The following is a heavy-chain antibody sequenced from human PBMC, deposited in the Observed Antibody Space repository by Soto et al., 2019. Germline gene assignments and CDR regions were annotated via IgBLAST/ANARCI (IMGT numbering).Heavy chain of an antibody. CDR3: ARYSSSWSKYLQL. Sequence: TSETLSLTCTVSGDSIASYNWNWIRQTPGKRLEWIGDISHGGSANYNPSLKSRVTFSLDPSKNQFSLKLNSIIAADTAIYYCARYSSSWSKYLQLWGRGSLVTVSS. D-gene: IGHD6-13*01. CDR1: GDSIASYN. CDR2: ISHGGSA. J-gene: IGHJ1*01. V-gene: IGHV4-34*01.